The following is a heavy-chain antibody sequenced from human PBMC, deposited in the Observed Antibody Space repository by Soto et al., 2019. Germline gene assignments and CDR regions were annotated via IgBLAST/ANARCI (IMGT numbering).Heavy chain of an antibody. CDR3: ARGIGQQLPPLD. J-gene: IGHJ4*02. CDR2: IYYSGNT. Sequence: QVQLQESGPGLVKPSETLSLTCTVSGVSISSYYWSWIRQPPGKGLEWIGYIYYSGNTNYNPSLKRRVNISIDATKNQFSLELSSVTAADSAVYFCARGIGQQLPPLDWGQGTLVTVSS. CDR1: GVSISSYY. V-gene: IGHV4-59*01. D-gene: IGHD6-13*01.